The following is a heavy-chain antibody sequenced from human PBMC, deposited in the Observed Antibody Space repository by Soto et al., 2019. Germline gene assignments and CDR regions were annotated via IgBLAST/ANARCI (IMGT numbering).Heavy chain of an antibody. CDR3: ARGRYGDY. CDR1: GYTFTTYG. J-gene: IGHJ4*02. V-gene: IGHV1-18*01. Sequence: QVHLVQSGAEVKKPGASVKVSCKGSGYTFTTYGITWVRQAPGQGLEWMGWISAHNGNTNYAQKLQGKVTVTRDTSTSTAYMELRSLRSDDTAVYYCARGRYGDYWGQGALVTVSS. D-gene: IGHD1-1*01. CDR2: ISAHNGNT.